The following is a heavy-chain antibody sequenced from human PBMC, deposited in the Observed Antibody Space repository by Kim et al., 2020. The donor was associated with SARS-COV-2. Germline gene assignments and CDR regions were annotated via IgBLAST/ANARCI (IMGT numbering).Heavy chain of an antibody. CDR2: VSSGSHYL. D-gene: IGHD1-26*01. CDR1: GFIFSAYT. J-gene: IGHJ3*01. Sequence: GVSLRLSCAAYGFIFSAYTMHWVRQAPGRGLQWVASVSSGSHYLYYADSVRGRFTISRDNAKNSLYLQMNSLRAEDTAVYYCASHVIGATLAFDLWGQGT. V-gene: IGHV3-21*06. CDR3: ASHVIGATLAFDL.